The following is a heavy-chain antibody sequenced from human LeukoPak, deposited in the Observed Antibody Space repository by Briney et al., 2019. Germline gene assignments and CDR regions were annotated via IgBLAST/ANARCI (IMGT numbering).Heavy chain of an antibody. CDR3: ARAAYGSTRFDP. CDR1: GGSISSGGYY. CDR2: IYYSGST. D-gene: IGHD3-10*01. J-gene: IGHJ5*02. Sequence: SQTLSLTCTVSGGSISSGGYYWSWIRQHPGKGLEWIGYIYYSGSTYYNPSLKSRVTILVDTSKNQFSLKLSSVTAADTAVYYCARAAYGSTRFDPWGQGTLVTVSS. V-gene: IGHV4-31*03.